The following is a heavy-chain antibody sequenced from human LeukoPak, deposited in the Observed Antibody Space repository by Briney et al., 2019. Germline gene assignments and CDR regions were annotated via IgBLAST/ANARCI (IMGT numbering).Heavy chain of an antibody. J-gene: IGHJ4*02. Sequence: GGSLRLSCAASGFTFSGYYMSWIRQAPGKGLEWVSYISSSGSTIYYADSVKGRFTISRDNAKNSLYLQMNSLRAEDTAVYYCARVSDSSGWYPYYFDYWGQGTLVTVSS. CDR1: GFTFSGYY. CDR2: ISSSGSTI. CDR3: ARVSDSSGWYPYYFDY. V-gene: IGHV3-11*01. D-gene: IGHD6-19*01.